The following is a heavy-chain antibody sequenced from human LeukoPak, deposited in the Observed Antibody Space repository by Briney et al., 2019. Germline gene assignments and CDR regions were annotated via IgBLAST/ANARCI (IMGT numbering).Heavy chain of an antibody. J-gene: IGHJ6*03. V-gene: IGHV3-21*01. D-gene: IGHD6-13*01. CDR3: ARAFGGSSSWYYYYYYYMDV. CDR2: ISSSSSYI. Sequence: PGGSLRLSCASSGFTFSSYAMHWVRQAPGKGLEWVSSISSSSSYIYYAVSVKGRFTISRDNANNSLYLQMNSLRAEDTAVYYCARAFGGSSSWYYYYYYYMDVWGKGTTVTVSS. CDR1: GFTFSSYA.